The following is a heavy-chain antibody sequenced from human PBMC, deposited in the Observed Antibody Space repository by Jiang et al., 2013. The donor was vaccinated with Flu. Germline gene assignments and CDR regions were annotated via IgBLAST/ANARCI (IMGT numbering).Heavy chain of an antibody. J-gene: IGHJ4*02. V-gene: IGHV1-69*04. Sequence: AEVKKPGSSVKVSCKASGGTFSSYAISWVRQAPGQGLEWMGRIIPILGIANYAQKFQGRVTITADKSTSTAYMELSSLRSEDTAVYYCARDPPLVITFGGVHPDYWGQGTLVTVSS. CDR2: IIPILGIA. CDR1: GGTFSSYA. CDR3: ARDPPLVITFGGVHPDY. D-gene: IGHD3-16*01.